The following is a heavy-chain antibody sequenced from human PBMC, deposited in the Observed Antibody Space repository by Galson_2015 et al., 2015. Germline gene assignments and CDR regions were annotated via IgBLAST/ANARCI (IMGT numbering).Heavy chain of an antibody. V-gene: IGHV3-23*01. D-gene: IGHD6-19*01. CDR2: ISGSGLNT. CDR1: GFTFSNYA. J-gene: IGHJ4*02. CDR3: TTELRLNNGWYPF. Sequence: SLRLSCAASGFTFSNYAMTWVRQAPGKGLEWVAVISGSGLNTYYAAPVKGRFTISRDDSKNMLYLQMNSLKTEDTAVYHCTTELRLNNGWYPFWGQEALVTVSS.